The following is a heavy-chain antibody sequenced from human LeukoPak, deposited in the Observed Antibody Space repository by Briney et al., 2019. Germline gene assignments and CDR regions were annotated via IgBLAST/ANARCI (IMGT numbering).Heavy chain of an antibody. CDR1: GGSISSYY. Sequence: PSETLSLTCTVSGGSISSYYWSWIRQPAGQGLEWIGRIYTSGSTNYNPSLKSRVTMSVDTSKNQFSLKLSSVTAADTAVYYCARDGGSSWYTPHNWFDPWGQGTLVTVSS. CDR3: ARDGGSSWYTPHNWFDP. J-gene: IGHJ5*02. CDR2: IYTSGST. D-gene: IGHD6-13*01. V-gene: IGHV4-4*07.